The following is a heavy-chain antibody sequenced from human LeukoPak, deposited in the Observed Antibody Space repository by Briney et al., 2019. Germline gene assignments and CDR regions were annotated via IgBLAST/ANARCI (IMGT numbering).Heavy chain of an antibody. V-gene: IGHV4-39*01. D-gene: IGHD3-22*01. Sequence: SETLSLTCTVSGGSISSSSYYWGWIRQPPGKGLEWIGSIYYSGSTHYNPSLKSRVTISVDTSKNQFSLKLSSVTAADTAVYYCARLRPYYYDSSGYFDYWGQGTLVTVSS. CDR3: ARLRPYYYDSSGYFDY. CDR2: IYYSGST. CDR1: GGSISSSSYY. J-gene: IGHJ4*02.